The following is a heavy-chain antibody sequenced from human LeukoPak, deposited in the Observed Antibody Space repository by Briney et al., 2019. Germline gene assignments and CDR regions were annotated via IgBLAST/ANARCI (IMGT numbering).Heavy chain of an antibody. V-gene: IGHV1-18*01. J-gene: IGHJ5*02. CDR1: GYTFTSYG. Sequence: ASVKVSCKASGYTFTSYGISWVRQAPGQGLEWMGWISAYNGNTNYAQKLQGRVTMTTDTSTSTAYMELRSLRSDDTAVYYCARVKYSSGWYEGNWFDPWGQGTLVTVSS. CDR2: ISAYNGNT. D-gene: IGHD6-19*01. CDR3: ARVKYSSGWYEGNWFDP.